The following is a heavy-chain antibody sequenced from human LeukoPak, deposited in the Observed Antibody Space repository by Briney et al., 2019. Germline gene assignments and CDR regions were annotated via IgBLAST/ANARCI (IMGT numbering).Heavy chain of an antibody. J-gene: IGHJ4*02. CDR2: ISAYNDNT. Sequence: ASVKVSCKASGYTFTIYGISWVRQAPGQGLGWMGWISAYNDNTHYAQKLQGRVTMTTDTSTSTAYMELSSLRSDDTAVYYCAREGIQLWLDLSYWGQGTLVTVSS. D-gene: IGHD5-18*01. CDR1: GYTFTIYG. V-gene: IGHV1-18*01. CDR3: AREGIQLWLDLSY.